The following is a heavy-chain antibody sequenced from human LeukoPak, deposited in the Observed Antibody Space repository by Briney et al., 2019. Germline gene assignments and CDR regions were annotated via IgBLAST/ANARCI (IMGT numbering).Heavy chain of an antibody. V-gene: IGHV3-21*01. J-gene: IGHJ5*02. CDR3: ARERGYSYGSFDH. CDR2: ISSSSSYI. CDR1: GFTFSSYG. D-gene: IGHD5-18*01. Sequence: PGGSLRLSCAASGFTFSSYGMHWVRQAPGKGLEWVSSISSSSSYIYYADSVKGRFTSSRDNAKNSLYLQMNSLRAEDTAVYYCARERGYSYGSFDHWGQGTLVTVSS.